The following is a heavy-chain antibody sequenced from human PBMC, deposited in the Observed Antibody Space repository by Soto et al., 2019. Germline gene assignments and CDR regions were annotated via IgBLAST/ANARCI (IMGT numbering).Heavy chain of an antibody. CDR3: ATMGTPATGLYFFDY. J-gene: IGHJ4*02. D-gene: IGHD2-15*01. CDR1: GGSISSGNYY. CDR2: ISYSGST. Sequence: QVQLQESGPGLVKPSQTLSLTCTVSGGSISSGNYYWSWIRQPPGKGLEWIGFISYSGSTYYSTSLKSRVTISVDTSKSQFSLNRSFGTAADTAVYYCATMGTPATGLYFFDYWGQGSLVTVSS. V-gene: IGHV4-30-4*01.